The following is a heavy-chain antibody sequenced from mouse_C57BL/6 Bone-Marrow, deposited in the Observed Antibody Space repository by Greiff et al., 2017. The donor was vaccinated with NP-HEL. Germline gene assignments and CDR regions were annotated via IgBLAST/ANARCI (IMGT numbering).Heavy chain of an antibody. Sequence: VQLQQSGAELVRPGASVKLSCTASGFNIKDDYMHWVKQRPEQGLEWIGWIDPENGDTEYASKFQGKATITADTSSNTAYLQLSSLTSEDTAVYYCTTLPRLYYWGQGTTLTVSS. CDR2: IDPENGDT. J-gene: IGHJ2*01. CDR1: GFNIKDDY. CDR3: TTLPRLYY. V-gene: IGHV14-4*01.